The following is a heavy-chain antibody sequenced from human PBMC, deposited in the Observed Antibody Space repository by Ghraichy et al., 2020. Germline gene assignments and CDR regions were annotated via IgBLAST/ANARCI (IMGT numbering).Heavy chain of an antibody. Sequence: GGSLRLSCAVSGFTVSTNYMSWLRQAPGKGLEWVSVIYSDGSTYYTDSVKGRFTISRDNSKNTVYLQMNKLRADDTAVYSCARGGGGYNPHDYWGQGTLVTVSS. D-gene: IGHD5-24*01. CDR3: ARGGGGYNPHDY. J-gene: IGHJ4*02. V-gene: IGHV3-53*01. CDR2: IYSDGST. CDR1: GFTVSTNY.